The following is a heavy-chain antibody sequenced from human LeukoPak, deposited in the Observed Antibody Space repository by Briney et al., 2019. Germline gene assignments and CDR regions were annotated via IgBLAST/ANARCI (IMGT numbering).Heavy chain of an antibody. CDR2: IYPDDSDT. J-gene: IGHJ2*01. D-gene: IGHD3-10*01. Sequence: GESLKISWQASGYTFTSYWIGWVGQMPGKGLECMGIIYPDDSDTTYSPSFQGQVTISADKSFSAAYLQWSRLKASDTAIYYCARLGGDTYYFGSASYPNWYFDLWGRGTLVTVSS. CDR1: GYTFTSYW. CDR3: ARLGGDTYYFGSASYPNWYFDL. V-gene: IGHV5-51*01.